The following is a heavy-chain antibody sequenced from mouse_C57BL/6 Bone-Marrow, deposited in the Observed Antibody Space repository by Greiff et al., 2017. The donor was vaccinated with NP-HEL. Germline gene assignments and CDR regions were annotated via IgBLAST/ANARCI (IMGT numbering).Heavy chain of an antibody. V-gene: IGHV3-6*01. D-gene: IGHD2-4*01. Sequence: EVKLMESGPGLVKPSQSLSLTCSVTGYSITSGYYWNWIRQFPGNKLEWMGYISYDGSNNYNPSLKNRISITRDTSKNQFFLKLNSVTTEDTATYYCARDRPYDSYRFAYWGQGTLVTVSA. CDR3: ARDRPYDSYRFAY. J-gene: IGHJ3*01. CDR1: GYSITSGYY. CDR2: ISYDGSN.